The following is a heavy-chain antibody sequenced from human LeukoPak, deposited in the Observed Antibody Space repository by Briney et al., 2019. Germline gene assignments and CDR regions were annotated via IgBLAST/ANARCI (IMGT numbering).Heavy chain of an antibody. J-gene: IGHJ4*02. CDR1: GGTFSSYT. Sequence: SVKVSCKASGGTFSSYTISWVRQAPGQGLEWMGRIIPILGIANYAQKFQGRVTITADKSTSTAYMELSSLRSEDTAVYYCASQDNYDLIDYWGQETLVTVSS. CDR3: ASQDNYDLIDY. D-gene: IGHD3-22*01. CDR2: IIPILGIA. V-gene: IGHV1-69*02.